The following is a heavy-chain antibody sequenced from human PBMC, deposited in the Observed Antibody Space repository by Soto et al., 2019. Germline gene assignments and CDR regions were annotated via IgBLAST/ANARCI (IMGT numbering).Heavy chain of an antibody. CDR1: GFTFSSYS. Sequence: GGSLRLSCAASGFTFSSYSMNWVRQAPGKGLEWVSYISSSSSTIYYADSVKGRFTISRDNAKNSLYLQMNSLRAEDTAVYYCARSVTYYDFWSGYFEDDYYYMDVWGKGTTVTVSS. D-gene: IGHD3-3*01. V-gene: IGHV3-48*01. CDR2: ISSSSSTI. CDR3: ARSVTYYDFWSGYFEDDYYYMDV. J-gene: IGHJ6*03.